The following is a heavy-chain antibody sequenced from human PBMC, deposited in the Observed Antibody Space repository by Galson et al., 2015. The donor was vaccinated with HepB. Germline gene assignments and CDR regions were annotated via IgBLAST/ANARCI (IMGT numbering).Heavy chain of an antibody. V-gene: IGHV3-73*01. J-gene: IGHJ4*02. CDR2: IRSKANSYAT. CDR3: TRPGIVGPHY. Sequence: SLRLSCAASGFTFSGSAMHWVRQASGKGLEWVGRIRSKANSYATAYAASVKGRFTISRDDSKNTAYLQMNSLKTEDTAVYYCTRPGIVGPHYWGQGTLVTVSS. D-gene: IGHD1-26*01. CDR1: GFTFSGSA.